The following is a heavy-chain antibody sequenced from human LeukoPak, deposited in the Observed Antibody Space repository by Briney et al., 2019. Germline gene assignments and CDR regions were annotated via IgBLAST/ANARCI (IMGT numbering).Heavy chain of an antibody. CDR3: ARHLLHVEMATIGFDY. Sequence: GESLKISCKGSGYSFTSYWIGWVRQMPGKGLEWMGIIYPGDSDTRYSPSFQGQVTISADKSISTAYLQWSSLKASDTAMYYRARHLLHVEMATIGFDYWGQGTLVTVSS. J-gene: IGHJ4*02. CDR2: IYPGDSDT. V-gene: IGHV5-51*01. D-gene: IGHD5-24*01. CDR1: GYSFTSYW.